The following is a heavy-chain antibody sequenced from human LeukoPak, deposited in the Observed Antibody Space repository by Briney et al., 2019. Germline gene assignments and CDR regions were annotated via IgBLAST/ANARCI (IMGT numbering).Heavy chain of an antibody. CDR1: GFTFSDYY. J-gene: IGHJ4*02. V-gene: IGHV3-11*01. D-gene: IGHD3-22*01. CDR2: ISSSGSTI. CDR3: ARGRVYYDSSGYYWDYFDY. Sequence: GGSLRLSCAASGFTFSDYYMSWIRQAPGKGLEWVSYISSSGSTIYYADSVKGRFTISRDNAKNSLYLQMNSLRAEDTAVYYCARGRVYYDSSGYYWDYFDYWGQGTLVTVSS.